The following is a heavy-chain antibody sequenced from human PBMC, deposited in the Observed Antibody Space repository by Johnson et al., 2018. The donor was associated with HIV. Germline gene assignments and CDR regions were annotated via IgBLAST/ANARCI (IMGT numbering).Heavy chain of an antibody. CDR3: ARVPNDAFDI. V-gene: IGHV3-30-3*01. Sequence: QVQLVESGGGVVQPGRSLRLSCAASGFPFSSYAMHWVRQAPGKGLEWVAVISYDGSNKYYADSVKGRFTISRDNSKNTLYLQMNSLRAEDTAVYYCARVPNDAFDIWGQGTMVTVSS. J-gene: IGHJ3*02. CDR2: ISYDGSNK. CDR1: GFPFSSYA.